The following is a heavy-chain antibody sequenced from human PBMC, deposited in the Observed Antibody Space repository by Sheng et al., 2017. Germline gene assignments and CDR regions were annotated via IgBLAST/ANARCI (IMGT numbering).Heavy chain of an antibody. CDR1: GYSISSGYY. D-gene: IGHD3-22*01. CDR2: IYHSGST. J-gene: IGHJ4*02. CDR3: ARDLAFYDSSGYFDY. V-gene: IGHV4-38-2*02. Sequence: QVQLQESGPGLVKPSETLSLTCTVSGYSISSGYYWGWIRQPPGKGLEWIGSIYHSGSTYYNPSLKSRVTISVDTSKNQFSLKLSSVTAADTAVYYCARDLAFYDSSGYFDYWGQGNAGPPSPQ.